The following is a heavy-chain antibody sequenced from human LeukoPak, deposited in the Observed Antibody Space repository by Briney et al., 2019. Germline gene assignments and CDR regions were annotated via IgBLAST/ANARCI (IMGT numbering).Heavy chain of an antibody. J-gene: IGHJ3*02. D-gene: IGHD2-21*02. CDR2: ISSGSSTI. V-gene: IGHV3-48*02. CDR1: GFPFSSYS. Sequence: GGSLRLSCSASGFPFSSYSMNWVRQAPGMGLEWVSYISSGSSTIYYADSVKGRFTISRDNAKNSLYLQMNSLRDEDTAVYYCARDNLNCGGDCFSSRAFDIWGQGTMVTVSS. CDR3: ARDNLNCGGDCFSSRAFDI.